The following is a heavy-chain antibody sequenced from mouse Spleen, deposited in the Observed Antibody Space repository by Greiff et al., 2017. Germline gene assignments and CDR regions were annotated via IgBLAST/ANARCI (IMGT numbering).Heavy chain of an antibody. CDR2: IYPGSGNT. CDR3: AREKAPDAMDY. V-gene: IGHV1-76*01. CDR1: GYTFTDYY. Sequence: QVQLQQSGAELVRPGASVKLSCKASGYTFTDYYINWVKQRPGQGLEWIARIYPGSGNTYYNEKFKGKATLTAEKSSSTAYMQLSSLTSEDSAVYFCAREKAPDAMDYWGQGTSVTVSS. J-gene: IGHJ4*01.